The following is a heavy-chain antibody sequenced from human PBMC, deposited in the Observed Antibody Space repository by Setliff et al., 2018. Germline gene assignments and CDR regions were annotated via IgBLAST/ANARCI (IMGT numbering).Heavy chain of an antibody. D-gene: IGHD3-3*01. Sequence: SETLSLTCIVSGESIDSVATGNHYWNWIRQPAGKGLEWIGQVYTSWSTNYNPSLKSRVTISLDTSKNQFSLNLSSLTAADTAVYYCARVSGFQYMDVWGKGTTVTVSS. CDR1: GESIDSVATGNHY. CDR3: ARVSGFQYMDV. V-gene: IGHV4-61*09. CDR2: VYTSWST. J-gene: IGHJ6*03.